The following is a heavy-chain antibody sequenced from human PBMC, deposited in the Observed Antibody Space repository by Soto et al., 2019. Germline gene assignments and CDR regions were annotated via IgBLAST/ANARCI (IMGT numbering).Heavy chain of an antibody. D-gene: IGHD2-15*01. Sequence: ASVKVSCKASGYTFTSYGISWVRQAPGQGLEWMGWISAYNGNTNYAPKLQGRVTMTTDTSTSTAYMELRSLRSDDTAVYYCGRLFSGGWFDPWGQGTLVTVSS. CDR2: ISAYNGNT. V-gene: IGHV1-18*01. CDR3: GRLFSGGWFDP. J-gene: IGHJ5*02. CDR1: GYTFTSYG.